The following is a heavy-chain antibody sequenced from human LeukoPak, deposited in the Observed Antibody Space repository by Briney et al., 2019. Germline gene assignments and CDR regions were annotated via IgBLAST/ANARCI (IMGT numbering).Heavy chain of an antibody. CDR2: ISYDGSNK. CDR1: GFTFSSYA. J-gene: IGHJ4*02. Sequence: PGGPLRLSCAASGFTFSSYAMHWVRQAPGKGLEWVAVISYDGSNKYYADSVKGRFTISRDNSKNTLYLQMNSLRAEDTAVYYCARCNYDILTGYYPSYYFDYWGQGTLVTVSS. D-gene: IGHD3-9*01. CDR3: ARCNYDILTGYYPSYYFDY. V-gene: IGHV3-30-3*01.